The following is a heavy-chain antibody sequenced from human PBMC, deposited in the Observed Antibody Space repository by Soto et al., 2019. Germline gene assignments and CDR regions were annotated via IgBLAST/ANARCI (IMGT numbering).Heavy chain of an antibody. V-gene: IGHV3-11*01. J-gene: IGHJ4*02. D-gene: IGHD6-19*01. CDR1: GFTLSDYY. Sequence: PGGSLRLSCAASGFTLSDYYMSWIRQAPGKGLEWVSYISSSGSTIYYADSVKGRFTISRDNAKNSLYLQMNSLRAEDTAVYYCARRAMAVAGKATDYWGQGTLVTVSS. CDR3: ARRAMAVAGKATDY. CDR2: ISSSGSTI.